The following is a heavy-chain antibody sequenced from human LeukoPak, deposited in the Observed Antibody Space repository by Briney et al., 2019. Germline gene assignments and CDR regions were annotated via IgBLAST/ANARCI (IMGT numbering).Heavy chain of an antibody. CDR1: GYTFTGYY. D-gene: IGHD3-10*01. J-gene: IGHJ6*03. V-gene: IGHV1-2*02. CDR2: INPNSGGT. Sequence: ASVKVSCKASGYTFTGYYMHWVRQAPGQGLEWMGWINPNSGGTNYAQKFQGRVTMTRDTSISTAYMELSRLRSDDTAVYYCARVRKEGKYYYYMDVWGKGTTVTVSS. CDR3: ARVRKEGKYYYYMDV.